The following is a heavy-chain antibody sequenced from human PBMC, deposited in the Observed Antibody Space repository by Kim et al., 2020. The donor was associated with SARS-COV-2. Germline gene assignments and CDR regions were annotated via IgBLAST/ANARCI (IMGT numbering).Heavy chain of an antibody. CDR1: GGTFSSYA. D-gene: IGHD2-2*01. Sequence: SVKVSCKASGGTFSSYAISWVRQAPGQGLEWMGGIIPIFGTANYAQKFQGRVTITADESTSTAYMELSSLRSEDTAVYYCARLLIVVVPAAMTNGMDVWGQGTTVTVSS. V-gene: IGHV1-69*13. CDR3: ARLLIVVVPAAMTNGMDV. J-gene: IGHJ6*02. CDR2: IIPIFGTA.